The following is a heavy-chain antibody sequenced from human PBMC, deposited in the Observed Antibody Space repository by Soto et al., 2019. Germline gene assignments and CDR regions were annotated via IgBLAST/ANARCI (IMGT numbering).Heavy chain of an antibody. CDR3: ANDEEYSGYHCLFEY. CDR1: GFTFSNYA. CDR2: ISGSGTTT. V-gene: IGHV3-23*01. J-gene: IGHJ4*02. D-gene: IGHD5-12*01. Sequence: EVHLLQSGGDLVQPGGSLRLSCAASGFTFSNYAMSWVRQAPGEGLEWVASISGSGTTTYYADSVKGRFTISRDNSKNTMHLQMNSLRVEDTAVYYCANDEEYSGYHCLFEYWGQGSLVTVYS.